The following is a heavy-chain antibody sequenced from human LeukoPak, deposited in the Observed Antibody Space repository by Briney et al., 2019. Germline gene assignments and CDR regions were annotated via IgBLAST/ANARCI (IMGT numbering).Heavy chain of an antibody. CDR2: INHSGST. CDR3: ARIHIAAAQNYYFDY. CDR1: GGSFSGYY. J-gene: IGHJ4*02. V-gene: IGHV4-34*01. Sequence: SETLSLTCAVYGGSFSGYYWSWIRQPPGKGLEWIGEINHSGSTNYNPSLKSRVTISVDTSKNQFSLKLSSVTAADTAVYYCARIHIAAAQNYYFDYWGQGTLVTVSS. D-gene: IGHD6-13*01.